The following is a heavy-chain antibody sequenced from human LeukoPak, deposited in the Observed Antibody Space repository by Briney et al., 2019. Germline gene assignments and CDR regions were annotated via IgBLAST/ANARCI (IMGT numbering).Heavy chain of an antibody. V-gene: IGHV4-61*02. J-gene: IGHJ1*01. D-gene: IGHD3-3*01. CDR3: ARAPDYDFWSGPEYFQH. Sequence: SDTLSLTCTVSGGSISSGSYYWSWIRQPAGKGLEWIGSLYTSGSTNYNPSLKSRVTISVDTSKNQFSLKLSSVTAADTAVYYCARAPDYDFWSGPEYFQHWGQGTLVTVSS. CDR1: GGSISSGSYY. CDR2: LYTSGST.